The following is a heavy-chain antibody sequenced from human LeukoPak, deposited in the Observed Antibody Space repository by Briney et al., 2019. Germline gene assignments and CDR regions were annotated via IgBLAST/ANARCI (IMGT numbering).Heavy chain of an antibody. D-gene: IGHD3-22*01. J-gene: IGHJ4*02. Sequence: GGSLRLSCAASGFXFSTYSINWVRQAPGKGLEWVSLISNSGYTYYADSLKGRVTISRDNAKSPLYLQMNSLRAEDTAVYYCARDRTMTGDRGIDYWGQGTPVTVSS. CDR2: ISNSGYT. CDR3: ARDRTMTGDRGIDY. CDR1: GFXFSTYS. V-gene: IGHV3-21*01.